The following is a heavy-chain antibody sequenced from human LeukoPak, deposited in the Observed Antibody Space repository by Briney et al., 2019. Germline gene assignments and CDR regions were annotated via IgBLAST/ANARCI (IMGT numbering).Heavy chain of an antibody. CDR1: GYTFTSYG. J-gene: IGHJ4*02. D-gene: IGHD3-3*01. CDR3: ARDSSSVYYDFWSGYPDY. Sequence: ASVKVSCKASGYTFTSYGISWVRQAPGQGLEWMGWISAYNGNTNYAQKLQGRVTMTTDTSTSTAYMELRSLRSDDTAVYYCARDSSSVYYDFWSGYPDYWGQGTLVTASS. V-gene: IGHV1-18*01. CDR2: ISAYNGNT.